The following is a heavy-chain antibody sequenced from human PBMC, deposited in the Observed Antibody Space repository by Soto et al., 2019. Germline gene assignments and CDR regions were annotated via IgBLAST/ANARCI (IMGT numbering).Heavy chain of an antibody. CDR1: GYTFTSYA. Sequence: ASVKVSCKASGYTFTSYAMHWVRQAPGQRLEWMGWINAGNGNTKYSQKFQGRVTITRDTSASTAYMELSSLRSGDTAVYYCARAYYYDSSGYPPDYWGQGTLVTVSS. CDR2: INAGNGNT. J-gene: IGHJ4*02. CDR3: ARAYYYDSSGYPPDY. V-gene: IGHV1-3*01. D-gene: IGHD3-22*01.